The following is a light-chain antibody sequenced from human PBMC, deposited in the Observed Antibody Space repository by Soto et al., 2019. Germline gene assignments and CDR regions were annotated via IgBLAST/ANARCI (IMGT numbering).Light chain of an antibody. Sequence: DIQMTQSPSTLSPSVGDRVTITCRASQGISNWLAWYQQKPGKAPKLLIYQASSLQSGVPSRFSGGGSGTDFTLTISSLQPDDFAPSYCQHYNNYPWTFGQGTRVEMK. CDR1: QGISNW. CDR2: QAS. J-gene: IGKJ1*01. CDR3: QHYNNYPWT. V-gene: IGKV1-5*03.